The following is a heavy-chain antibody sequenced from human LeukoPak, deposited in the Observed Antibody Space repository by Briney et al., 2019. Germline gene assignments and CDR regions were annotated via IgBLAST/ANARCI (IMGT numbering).Heavy chain of an antibody. D-gene: IGHD6-19*01. V-gene: IGHV1-58*02. CDR1: GFTFTSSA. J-gene: IGHJ6*03. CDR3: ARRAVGNSYYDYMDV. CDR2: IVVGSGNT. Sequence: SVKVSCKASGFTFTSSAMQWVRQARGQRLEWIGWIVVGSGNTNYAQKFQERVTITRGMSTSTAYMELSSLRSEDTAVYYCARRAVGNSYYDYMDVWGKGTTVTVSS.